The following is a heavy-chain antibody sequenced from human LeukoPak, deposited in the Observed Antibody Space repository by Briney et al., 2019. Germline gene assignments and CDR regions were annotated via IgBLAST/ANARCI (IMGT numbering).Heavy chain of an antibody. D-gene: IGHD3-22*01. CDR1: GSSISSSSYY. CDR3: AKTITMIVVVFDAFDI. V-gene: IGHV4-39*07. CDR2: IYYSGST. J-gene: IGHJ3*02. Sequence: PSETLSLTCTVSGSSISSSSYYWGWIRQPPGNGLEWIGSIYYSGSTYYNPSLKSRVTISVDTSRNQFSLKLSSVTAADTAVYYCAKTITMIVVVFDAFDIWGQGTMVTVSS.